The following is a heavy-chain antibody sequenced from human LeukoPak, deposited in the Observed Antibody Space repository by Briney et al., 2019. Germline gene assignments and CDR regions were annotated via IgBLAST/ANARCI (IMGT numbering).Heavy chain of an antibody. J-gene: IGHJ5*02. Sequence: ASVKVSCKASGYSFPSYGISWVRQAPGQGLEWMGWISAYNGNTNYAQKLQGRVTMTTDTSTSTAYMELRSLRSDDTAVYYCARDDVVVTANGTGRAFDPWGQGTLVTVSS. CDR1: GYSFPSYG. CDR2: ISAYNGNT. CDR3: ARDDVVVTANGTGRAFDP. V-gene: IGHV1-18*01. D-gene: IGHD2-21*02.